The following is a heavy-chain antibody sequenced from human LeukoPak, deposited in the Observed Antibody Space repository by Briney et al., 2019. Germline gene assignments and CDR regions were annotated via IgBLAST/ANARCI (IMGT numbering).Heavy chain of an antibody. Sequence: ASVKVSCKASGYTFTSYGISWVRQAPGQGLEWMGWISAYNGNTNHAQKLQGRVTMTTDTSTSTAHMELRSLRSDDTAVYYCARVSRPSRGHDGYTYDYWGQGTLVTVSS. D-gene: IGHD5-24*01. CDR1: GYTFTSYG. V-gene: IGHV1-18*01. CDR2: ISAYNGNT. J-gene: IGHJ4*02. CDR3: ARVSRPSRGHDGYTYDY.